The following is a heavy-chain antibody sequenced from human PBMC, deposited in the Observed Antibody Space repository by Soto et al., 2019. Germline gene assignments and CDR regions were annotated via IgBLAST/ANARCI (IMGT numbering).Heavy chain of an antibody. V-gene: IGHV3-23*01. CDR2: ISGTDDYK. Sequence: GGTLRLTCAASGFTFSNFAMTWVRQAPGEGLEWVSSISGTDDYKYYADSVRRRSTISRDNTSNTLLLHMNNMRADETAMYYSERTSRLYASAIQAFFDSWGRGTLVTVSS. CDR1: GFTFSNFA. J-gene: IGHJ5*01. CDR3: ERTSRLYASAIQAFFDS. D-gene: IGHD2-2*01.